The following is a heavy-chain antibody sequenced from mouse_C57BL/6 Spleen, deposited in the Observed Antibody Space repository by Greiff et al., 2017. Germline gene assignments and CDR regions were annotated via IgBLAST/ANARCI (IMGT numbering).Heavy chain of an antibody. Sequence: ESGPGLVKPSQSLSLTCSVTGYSITSGYYWNWIRQFPGNKLEWMGYISYDGSNNYNPSLKNRISITRDTSKNQFFLKLNSVTTEDTATYYSARDRIYYGNYESARDYWGQGTSVTVSS. J-gene: IGHJ4*01. V-gene: IGHV3-6*01. CDR1: GYSITSGYY. CDR3: ARDRIYYGNYESARDY. D-gene: IGHD2-1*01. CDR2: ISYDGSN.